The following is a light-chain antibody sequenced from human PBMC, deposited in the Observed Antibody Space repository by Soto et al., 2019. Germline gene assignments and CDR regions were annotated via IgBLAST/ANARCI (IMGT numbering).Light chain of an antibody. CDR2: GAS. CDR3: QKYGSSPWK. Sequence: EIALPQSPGTLSLSPVIRATISSIARQSVSSSHLAWYQPKPGQAPRLLIYGASSRATGIPDRFSGSGSGTDFTLTMSRLEPEDFAVYYCQKYGSSPWKCGQGNRVDIK. V-gene: IGKV3-20*01. CDR1: QSVSSSH. J-gene: IGKJ1*01.